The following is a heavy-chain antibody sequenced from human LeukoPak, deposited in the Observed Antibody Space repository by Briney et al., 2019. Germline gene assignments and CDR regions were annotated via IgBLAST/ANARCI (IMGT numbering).Heavy chain of an antibody. Sequence: QAGGSLRLSCVASGFTFRTYAMSWVRQAPGKGLEWVSGISDSGGTTYYVDSVKGRFTISRDNSKNTLYLQMNSLRAEDTAVYYCAKLPTRYYYGSGSYYEDPKFDPWGQGTLVTVSS. CDR1: GFTFRTYA. V-gene: IGHV3-23*01. J-gene: IGHJ5*02. CDR2: ISDSGGTT. CDR3: AKLPTRYYYGSGSYYEDPKFDP. D-gene: IGHD3-10*01.